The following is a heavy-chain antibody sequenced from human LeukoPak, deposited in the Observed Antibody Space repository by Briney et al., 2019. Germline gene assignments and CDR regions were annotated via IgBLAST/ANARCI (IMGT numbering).Heavy chain of an antibody. Sequence: SETLSLTCTISGGSISGFYWGWIRQPPGKGLEWIGYIYFSGSSGYNPSLKSRVSVSVDTSKNQFSLKLTSVTAADTALYYCARKGLGSTSPFGYWGRGTLVTVSS. V-gene: IGHV4-59*01. CDR2: IYFSGSS. D-gene: IGHD2-2*01. J-gene: IGHJ4*02. CDR3: ARKGLGSTSPFGY. CDR1: GGSISGFY.